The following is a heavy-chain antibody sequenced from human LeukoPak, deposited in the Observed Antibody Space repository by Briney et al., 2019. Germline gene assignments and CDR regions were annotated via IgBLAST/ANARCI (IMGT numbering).Heavy chain of an antibody. CDR2: INPNGDVK. CDR3: AAGDYFDF. CDR1: GYTFSGYY. J-gene: IGHJ4*02. V-gene: IGHV1-2*04. Sequence: ASVKVSCKASGYTFSGYYVHWVRQAPGQGLEWMGRINPNGDVKNYAQNFQVWVTLTRDTSSSTAYMELSRLRSDDTAVYYCAAGDYFDFGGQGTLVTVSS.